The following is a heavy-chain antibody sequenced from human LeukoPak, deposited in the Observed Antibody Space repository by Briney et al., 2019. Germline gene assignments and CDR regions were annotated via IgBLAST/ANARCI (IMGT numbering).Heavy chain of an antibody. V-gene: IGHV3-11*06. Sequence: GGSLRLSCAASGFTFSDYYMSWIRQAPGKGLEWVSSISSSSSYIYYADSVKGRFTISRDNAKNSLYLQMNSLRAEDTAVYYCARVRLGDSSTYYYPYFDYWGQGTLVTVSS. CDR3: ARVRLGDSSTYYYPYFDY. D-gene: IGHD3-22*01. J-gene: IGHJ4*02. CDR1: GFTFSDYY. CDR2: ISSSSSYI.